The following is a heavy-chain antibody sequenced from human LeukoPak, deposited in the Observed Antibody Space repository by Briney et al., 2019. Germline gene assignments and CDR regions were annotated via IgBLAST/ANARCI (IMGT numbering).Heavy chain of an antibody. D-gene: IGHD5-12*01. Sequence: GGSLRLSCAASGFTFSSYGLHGVRQAPGKGREWVAVISYDGSTKNYADSVKGRFTTSRDNSKSTLYLQMNSLRAEDTAVYYCAKGYSGYVNDAFDISGQGTMVTVSS. CDR3: AKGYSGYVNDAFDI. J-gene: IGHJ3*02. CDR1: GFTFSSYG. V-gene: IGHV3-30*18. CDR2: ISYDGSTK.